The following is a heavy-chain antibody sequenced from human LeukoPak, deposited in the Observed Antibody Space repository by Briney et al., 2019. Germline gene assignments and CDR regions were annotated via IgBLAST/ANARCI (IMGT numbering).Heavy chain of an antibody. V-gene: IGHV3-53*01. CDR2: IYSGGST. CDR3: ARVKSWGAMVHYYYYGMDV. CDR1: GFTVSSNY. Sequence: GGSPRLSCAASGFTVSSNYMSWVRQAPGKGLEWVSVIYSGGSTYYADSVKGRFTISRDNSKNTLYLQMNSLRAEDTAVYYCARVKSWGAMVHYYYYGMDVWGQGTTVTVSS. D-gene: IGHD5-18*01. J-gene: IGHJ6*02.